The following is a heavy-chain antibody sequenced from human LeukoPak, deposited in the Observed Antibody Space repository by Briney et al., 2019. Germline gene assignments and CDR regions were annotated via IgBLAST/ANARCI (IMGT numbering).Heavy chain of an antibody. D-gene: IGHD3-22*01. CDR3: ASPTVTSGYYPI. CDR1: GFIVSSIY. V-gene: IGHV3-53*05. Sequence: PGGSLRLSCAASGFIVSSIYMSWVRQAPGTGLEWVSVIYSGGGTDYAESVKGRFTISRDTSKNTLYLQMNSLRAEDTAVYFCASPTVTSGYYPIWGQRTLVTVSS. CDR2: IYSGGGT. J-gene: IGHJ4*02.